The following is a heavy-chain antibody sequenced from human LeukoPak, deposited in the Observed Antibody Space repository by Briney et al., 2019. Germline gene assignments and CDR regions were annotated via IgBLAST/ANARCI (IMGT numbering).Heavy chain of an antibody. D-gene: IGHD2-15*01. J-gene: IGHJ5*02. Sequence: GASEKVSCKASGGTFSSYAISWVRQAPGQGLEWMGGIIPIFGTANYAQKFQGRDTITADESTSTAYMELSSLRSEDTAVYYCARGVAPNSWFDPWGQGTLVTVSS. V-gene: IGHV1-69*13. CDR3: ARGVAPNSWFDP. CDR1: GGTFSSYA. CDR2: IIPIFGTA.